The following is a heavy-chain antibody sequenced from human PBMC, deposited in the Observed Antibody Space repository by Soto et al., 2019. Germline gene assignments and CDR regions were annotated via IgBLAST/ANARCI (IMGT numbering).Heavy chain of an antibody. CDR2: INPFKGDT. Sequence: SVKVSFKASGYTFITYGITWVRQAPGQGLDWMGWINPFKGDTNSAARFQDRVTMTTDTSTRTAYMELRSLRSDDTAVYYCARVKVPAAILGAFDLWGQGTLVT. CDR3: ARVKVPAAILGAFDL. CDR1: GYTFITYG. V-gene: IGHV1-18*01. J-gene: IGHJ3*01. D-gene: IGHD2-2*02.